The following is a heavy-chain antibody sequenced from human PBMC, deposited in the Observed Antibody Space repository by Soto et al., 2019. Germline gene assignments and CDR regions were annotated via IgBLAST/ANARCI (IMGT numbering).Heavy chain of an antibody. V-gene: IGHV3-49*03. CDR1: GFTFGDYA. CDR3: TRDLTITGTTD. J-gene: IGHJ4*02. CDR2: IRSKAYGGTT. D-gene: IGHD1-7*01. Sequence: HPEGSLRLSCTASGFTFGDYAMSWFRQAPGKGREWVGFIRSKAYGGTTEYAASVKGRFTISRDDSKSIAYLQMNSLKTEDTAVYYCTRDLTITGTTDWGQGTLVTVSS.